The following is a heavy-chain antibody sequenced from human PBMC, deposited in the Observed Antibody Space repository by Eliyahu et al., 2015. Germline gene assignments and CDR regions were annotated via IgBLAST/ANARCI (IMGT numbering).Heavy chain of an antibody. CDR3: ARHRYSGYDSYYYYGMDV. D-gene: IGHD5-12*01. J-gene: IGHJ6*02. CDR2: IYYSGST. V-gene: IGHV4-39*01. Sequence: QLQLQESGPGLVKPSETLSLTCTVXXXXXXSSXYYWGWIRQPPGKGLEWIGSIYYSGSTYYNPSLKSRVTISVDTSKNQFSLKLSSVTAADTAVYYCARHRYSGYDSYYYYGMDVWGQGTTVTVSS. CDR1: XXXXXSSXYY.